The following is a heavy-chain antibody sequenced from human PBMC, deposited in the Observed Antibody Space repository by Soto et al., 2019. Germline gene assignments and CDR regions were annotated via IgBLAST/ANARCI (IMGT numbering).Heavy chain of an antibody. CDR2: ISAYNGNT. CDR1: GYTFTSYG. Sequence: ASVKLSCKASGYTFTSYGISWVRQAPRQGLEWMGWISAYNGNTNYAQKLQGRVTMTTDTSTSTAYMELRSLRSDDTAVYYCARDESGAARYNWFDPWGQGTLVTVSS. CDR3: ARDESGAARYNWFDP. V-gene: IGHV1-18*01. J-gene: IGHJ5*02. D-gene: IGHD6-6*01.